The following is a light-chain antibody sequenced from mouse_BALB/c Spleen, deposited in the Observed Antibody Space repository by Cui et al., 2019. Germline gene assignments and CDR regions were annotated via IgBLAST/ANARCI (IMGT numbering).Light chain of an antibody. Sequence: QIVLTQSPVIMSASPGEKVTISCSASSSVSYMYWYQQKPGSSPKPWIYRTSNLASGVPARFSGSGSGTSYSLTISSMEAEDAATYYCQQYHSYPMYTFGGGTKLEIK. CDR2: RTS. CDR1: SSVSY. J-gene: IGKJ2*01. CDR3: QQYHSYPMYT. V-gene: IGKV4-61*01.